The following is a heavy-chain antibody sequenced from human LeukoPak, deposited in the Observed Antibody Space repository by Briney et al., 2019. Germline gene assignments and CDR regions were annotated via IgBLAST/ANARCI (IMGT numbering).Heavy chain of an antibody. CDR1: GYSFTSYW. V-gene: IGHV5-51*01. D-gene: IGHD6-13*01. Sequence: PGESLKISCQGSGYSFTSYWIGWVRQMPGKGLEWMGIIYPGDSDTRYSPSFQGQVTISADKSISTAYLQWSSLKASDTAIYYCARHASDSRYSSSGSFDYWGQGTLVTVSS. J-gene: IGHJ4*02. CDR2: IYPGDSDT. CDR3: ARHASDSRYSSSGSFDY.